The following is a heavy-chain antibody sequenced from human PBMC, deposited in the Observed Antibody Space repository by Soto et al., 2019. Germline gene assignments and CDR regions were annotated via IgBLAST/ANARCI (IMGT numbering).Heavy chain of an antibody. D-gene: IGHD1-26*01. CDR1: GYTFINYG. J-gene: IGHJ5*02. Sequence: QVQLVQSGAEVKKPGASVKVSCKASGYTFINYGISWVRQAPGQGLEWMGWINTYNGNTNYAKKFQGRVTMTTDTSTSTAYMELRSLRSDDTAVYHCAIDPVGPAWFDPWGQGTLVTVSS. CDR2: INTYNGNT. CDR3: AIDPVGPAWFDP. V-gene: IGHV1-18*01.